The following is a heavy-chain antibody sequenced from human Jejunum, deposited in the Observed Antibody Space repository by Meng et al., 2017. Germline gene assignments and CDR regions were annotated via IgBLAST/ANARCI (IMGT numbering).Heavy chain of an antibody. Sequence: QAHPQQWGDGLLEPSETLSLTCAGSGGSLKDFYWNWIRQSPGKGLEWIGEISHSGSTNYNPSLKSRVTISVDRSQNQLSLKLTSVSGTDTAVYFCARALGAYGDSGFAYWGQGALVTVSS. CDR3: ARALGAYGDSGFAY. V-gene: IGHV4-34*01. J-gene: IGHJ4*02. D-gene: IGHD4-17*01. CDR2: ISHSGST. CDR1: GGSLKDFY.